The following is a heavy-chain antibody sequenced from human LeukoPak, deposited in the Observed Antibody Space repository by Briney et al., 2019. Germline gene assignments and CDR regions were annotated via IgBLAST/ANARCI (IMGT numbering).Heavy chain of an antibody. V-gene: IGHV3-48*03. CDR2: ISTGGSTV. D-gene: IGHD3-22*01. CDR1: EFAFSTYE. Sequence: GGSLRLSCVASEFAFSTYEMNWVRQAPGRGLEWVSYISTGGSTVYYADSVKGRFTISRDDAKNSLYLQMNSLRAEDTAVYYCARDQDGGKYYYESSGYSHWGQGILVTVSS. CDR3: ARDQDGGKYYYESSGYSH. J-gene: IGHJ4*02.